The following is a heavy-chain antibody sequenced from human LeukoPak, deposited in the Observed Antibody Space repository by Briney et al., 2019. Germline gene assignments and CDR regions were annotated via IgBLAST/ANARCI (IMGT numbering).Heavy chain of an antibody. CDR2: MNPNSGNT. J-gene: IGHJ4*02. V-gene: IGHV1-8*03. CDR3: ARVGEQLALSFDY. Sequence: ASVKVSCKASGYTFTSYDINWVRQATGQGLEWMGWMNPNSGNTGYAQKFQGRVTITRNTSISTAYMELSSLRSEDTAVYYCARVGEQLALSFDYWGQGTLVTVSS. D-gene: IGHD6-6*01. CDR1: GYTFTSYD.